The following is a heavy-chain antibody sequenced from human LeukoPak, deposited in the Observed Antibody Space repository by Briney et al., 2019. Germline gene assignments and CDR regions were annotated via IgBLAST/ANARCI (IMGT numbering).Heavy chain of an antibody. CDR1: GFTFTGYY. V-gene: IGHV1-18*04. Sequence: ASVKVSCKASGFTFTGYYMNWVRQAPGQGLEWMGWISAYNGNTNYAQKFQGRVTMTTDTSTSTAYMELRSLRSDDTAVYYCAVAVAGTTFDHWGQGTLVTVSS. D-gene: IGHD6-19*01. J-gene: IGHJ4*02. CDR2: ISAYNGNT. CDR3: AVAVAGTTFDH.